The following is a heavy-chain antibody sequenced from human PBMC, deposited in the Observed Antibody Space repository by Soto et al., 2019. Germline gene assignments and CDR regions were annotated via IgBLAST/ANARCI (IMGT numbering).Heavy chain of an antibody. CDR3: ARGGYYGSAPAFDI. J-gene: IGHJ3*02. CDR1: GDTFSIYT. CDR2: IIPILGIA. V-gene: IGHV1-69*02. Sequence: ASVKIACKTSGDTFSIYTISRVRKAPGQGLEWMGRIIPILGIANYAQKFQGRVTITADKSTSTAYMELSSLRSEDTAVYYCARGGYYGSAPAFDIWGQGTMVTVSS. D-gene: IGHD3-10*01.